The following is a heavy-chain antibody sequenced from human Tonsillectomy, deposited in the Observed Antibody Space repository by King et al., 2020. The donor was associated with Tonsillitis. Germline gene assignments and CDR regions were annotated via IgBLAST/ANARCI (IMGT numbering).Heavy chain of an antibody. CDR3: ARGRGYSGTYSGMDG. CDR2: VNHSGST. D-gene: IGHD1-26*01. V-gene: IGHV4-34*01. J-gene: IGHJ6*02. Sequence: VQLQQWGAGLLKPSETLSLTCAVYDESFSGYYWNWIRQPPGQGLEWIGEVNHSGSTNYNPSLKSRVTISVDTSKNQFSLKLSSVTAADTAVYYCARGRGYSGTYSGMDGWGQGATVTVSS. CDR1: DESFSGYY.